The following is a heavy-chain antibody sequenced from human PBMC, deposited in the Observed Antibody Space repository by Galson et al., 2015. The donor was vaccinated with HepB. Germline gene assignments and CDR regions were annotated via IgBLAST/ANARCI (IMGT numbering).Heavy chain of an antibody. CDR2: LTGSGGAA. D-gene: IGHD2-2*01. Sequence: SLRLSCAASGFTFSSFSMSWVRQAPGKGLEWVSVLTGSGGAAFYADSVRGRFTISRDNSKHTLYLQMNSLRAEDTAVYYCAKAKGHCSTATCYSFDYWGQGALVTVSS. J-gene: IGHJ4*02. CDR3: AKAKGHCSTATCYSFDY. CDR1: GFTFSSFS. V-gene: IGHV3-23*01.